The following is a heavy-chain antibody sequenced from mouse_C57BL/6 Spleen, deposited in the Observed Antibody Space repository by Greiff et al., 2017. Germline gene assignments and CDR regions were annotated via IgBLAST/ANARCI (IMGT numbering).Heavy chain of an antibody. J-gene: IGHJ4*01. D-gene: IGHD2-1*01. Sequence: EVNVVESGGGLVKPGGSLKLSCAASGFTFSDYGMHWVRQAPEKGLEWVAYISSGSSTIYYADTVKGRFTISRDNAKNTLFLQMTSLRSEDTAMYYCARNGNYVLYAMDYWGQGTSVTVSS. CDR3: ARNGNYVLYAMDY. CDR1: GFTFSDYG. V-gene: IGHV5-17*01. CDR2: ISSGSSTI.